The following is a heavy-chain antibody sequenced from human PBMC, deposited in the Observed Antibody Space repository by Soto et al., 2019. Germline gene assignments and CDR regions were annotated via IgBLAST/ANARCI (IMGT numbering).Heavy chain of an antibody. CDR1: GFTFSAYW. Sequence: GGSLRLSCGASGFTFSAYWMSWVRQAPGKGLEWVAYINKDGSESYPVDSVKGRLTISRDNATNTLFLEMNSLRAEDTAVYYCARDPRYCSDGICYPFCDSWGQGTRVTVSS. D-gene: IGHD2-15*01. CDR3: ARDPRYCSDGICYPFCDS. J-gene: IGHJ4*02. V-gene: IGHV3-7*01. CDR2: INKDGSES.